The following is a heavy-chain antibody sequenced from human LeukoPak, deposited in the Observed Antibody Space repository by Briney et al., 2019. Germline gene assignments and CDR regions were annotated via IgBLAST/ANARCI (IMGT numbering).Heavy chain of an antibody. CDR3: ARRAGSWKGKNDY. V-gene: IGHV4-34*01. J-gene: IGHJ4*02. Sequence: SETLSLTCAVYGGSFSDYYWSGIRQPPGKGLEWIGEITHSGSTNYNPSLKSRITISVDTSKNQFSLKLSSVTAADTAVYYCARRAGSWKGKNDYWGQGTLVTVSS. D-gene: IGHD6-13*01. CDR2: ITHSGST. CDR1: GGSFSDYY.